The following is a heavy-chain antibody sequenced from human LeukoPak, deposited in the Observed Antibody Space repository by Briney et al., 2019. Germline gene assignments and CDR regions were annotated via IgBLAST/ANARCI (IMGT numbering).Heavy chain of an antibody. Sequence: ASVKVSCKASGYTFTSYGISWVRQAPGQGLEWMGWISAYNGNTNYAQKLQGRVTMTTDTSASTAYTELRSLRSDDTAVYYCARDIPTVTPLDYWGQGTLVTVSS. CDR3: ARDIPTVTPLDY. CDR2: ISAYNGNT. J-gene: IGHJ4*02. V-gene: IGHV1-18*01. CDR1: GYTFTSYG. D-gene: IGHD4-11*01.